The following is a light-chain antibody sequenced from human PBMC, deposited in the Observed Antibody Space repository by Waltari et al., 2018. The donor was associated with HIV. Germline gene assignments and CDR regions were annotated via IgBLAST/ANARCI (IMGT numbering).Light chain of an antibody. CDR2: EVT. CDR1: SSDVGSYRL. CDR3: SSYTSSNTLV. J-gene: IGLJ2*01. Sequence: QSALTQPASVSGSPGQSNTISCTGTSSDVGSYRLVSWYQQHPGKAPKLMIYEVTKRPSGVSNRFSGSKSGNTASLTISGLQAEDEADYYCSSYTSSNTLVFGGGTKLTVL. V-gene: IGLV2-14*02.